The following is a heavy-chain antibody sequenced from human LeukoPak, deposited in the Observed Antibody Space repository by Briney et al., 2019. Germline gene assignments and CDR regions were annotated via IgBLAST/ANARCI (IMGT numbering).Heavy chain of an antibody. D-gene: IGHD4-17*01. CDR2: MNPNSGNT. CDR1: GYTFTSYD. J-gene: IGHJ4*02. CDR3: ARDRTTVTSPFDY. V-gene: IGHV1-8*01. Sequence: ASVKVSCKASGYTFTSYDINWVRQATGQGLEWMGWMNPNSGNTGYAQKFQGRVTMTRNTSISTAYMELSSLRSDDTAVYYCARDRTTVTSPFDYWGQGTLVTVSS.